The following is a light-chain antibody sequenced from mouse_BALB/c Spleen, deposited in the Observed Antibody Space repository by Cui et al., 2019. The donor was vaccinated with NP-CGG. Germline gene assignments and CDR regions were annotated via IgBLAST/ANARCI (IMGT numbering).Light chain of an antibody. CDR2: GTN. CDR3: ALWYSNHWV. CDR1: TGAVTTSNY. V-gene: IGLV1*01. J-gene: IGLJ1*01. Sequence: VLTQESALTTSPGEIVTLTCRSSTGAVTTSNYANWVQEKPDHLFTGLIGGTNNRAPGVPARFSGSLIGDKAALTITGAQTEDEAIYFCALWYSNHWVFGGGTKLTVL.